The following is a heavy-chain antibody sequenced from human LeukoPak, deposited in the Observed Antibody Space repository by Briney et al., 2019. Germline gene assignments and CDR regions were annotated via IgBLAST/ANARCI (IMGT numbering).Heavy chain of an antibody. D-gene: IGHD3-16*02. CDR3: ARDRGYYDYVWGSYRPIDY. V-gene: IGHV1-18*01. CDR1: GYTFTSYG. J-gene: IGHJ4*02. CDR2: ISAYNGNT. Sequence: ASVKVSCKASGYTFTSYGISWVRQAPGQGLEWMGWISAYNGNTNYAQKLQGRATMTTDTSTSTAYMELRSLRSDDTAVYYCARDRGYYDYVWGSYRPIDYWGQGTLVTVSS.